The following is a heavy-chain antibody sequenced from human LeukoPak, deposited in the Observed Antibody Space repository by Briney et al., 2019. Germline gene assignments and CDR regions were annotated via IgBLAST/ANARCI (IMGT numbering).Heavy chain of an antibody. CDR2: IYPGDSDT. D-gene: IGHD1-26*01. CDR1: GYSFSSYW. Sequence: GESLKISCKGSGYSFSSYWIGWVRQMPGEGLEWMGIIYPGDSDTRYSPSFQGQVTISADKSISTAYLQWSSLKASDTAMYYCAKHGGSGTYTKEFDYWGQGTLVTVSS. J-gene: IGHJ4*02. CDR3: AKHGGSGTYTKEFDY. V-gene: IGHV5-51*01.